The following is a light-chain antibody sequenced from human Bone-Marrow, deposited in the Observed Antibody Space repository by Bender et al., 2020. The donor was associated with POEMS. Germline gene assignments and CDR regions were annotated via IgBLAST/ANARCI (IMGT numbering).Light chain of an antibody. CDR2: EGR. V-gene: IGLV2-23*03. Sequence: QSAMTQPASVSGSRGQSITISCTGTSSDVGGYSLVSWYQHHPGKAPQLIIYEGRRRPSGVSDRFSGSKSGNTASLTISGLQAEDEADYFCCSYTSSTTLPYVFGTGTTVTVL. CDR3: CSYTSSTTLPYV. CDR1: SSDVGGYSL. J-gene: IGLJ1*01.